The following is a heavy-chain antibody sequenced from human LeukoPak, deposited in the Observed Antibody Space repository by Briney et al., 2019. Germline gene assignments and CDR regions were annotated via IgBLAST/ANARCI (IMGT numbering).Heavy chain of an antibody. J-gene: IGHJ4*02. CDR3: ARHRTASDY. CDR1: GFTFSSYT. D-gene: IGHD3-16*02. Sequence: GGSLRLSCAASGFTFSSYTMNWVRQAPGKGLEWVSSISSSSSYIYYAESVKGRFTMSRDNAKNSLYLQMNSLRAEDTALYYCARHRTASDYWGQGTLVTVSS. CDR2: ISSSSSYI. V-gene: IGHV3-21*01.